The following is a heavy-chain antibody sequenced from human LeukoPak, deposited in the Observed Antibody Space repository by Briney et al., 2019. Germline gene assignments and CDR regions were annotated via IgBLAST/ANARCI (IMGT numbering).Heavy chain of an antibody. D-gene: IGHD6-19*01. J-gene: IGHJ4*02. V-gene: IGHV3-30*02. CDR1: GFTFSSYG. CDR3: ARGSGWLDY. CDR2: IRKDAGKT. Sequence: GGSLILSCSASGFTFSSYGFHWVRQAPGKGLEWMAFIRKDAGKTYYADSVKGRFTISRDNSKNTLYLQMNSLRAEDTAVYYCARGSGWLDYWGQGTLVTVSS.